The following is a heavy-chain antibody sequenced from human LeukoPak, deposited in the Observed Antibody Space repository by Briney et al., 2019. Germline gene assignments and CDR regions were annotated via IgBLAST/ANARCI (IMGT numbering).Heavy chain of an antibody. CDR2: ISVASNT. D-gene: IGHD3-3*01. CDR1: GLAFNSYA. CDR3: ADYGVSGVRNNFY. V-gene: IGHV3-23*01. J-gene: IGHJ4*02. Sequence: GGSLRLSCAASGLAFNSYAMSWVRQAPGKGLEWVSTISVASNTFYADSVKGRFTISRDNSRNTVYLQMTCLRADDTAVYYCADYGVSGVRNNFYWGQGTLVTVSS.